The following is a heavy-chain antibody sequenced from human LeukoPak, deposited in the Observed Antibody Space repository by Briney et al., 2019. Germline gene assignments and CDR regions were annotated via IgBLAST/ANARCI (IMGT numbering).Heavy chain of an antibody. D-gene: IGHD2-2*01. Sequence: GGSLRLSCAASGFTFSDSAMHWVRQASGKGLEWVGRIRSKANSYATTYDASVKGRFTISRDDSKNTAFLQMNSLKTEDTAVYYCTRGALGYCSSTSCRYYWGQGTLVTVSS. CDR3: TRGALGYCSSTSCRYY. CDR1: GFTFSDSA. J-gene: IGHJ4*02. V-gene: IGHV3-73*01. CDR2: IRSKANSYAT.